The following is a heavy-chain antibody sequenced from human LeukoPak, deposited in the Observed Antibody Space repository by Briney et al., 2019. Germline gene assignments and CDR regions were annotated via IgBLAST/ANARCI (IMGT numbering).Heavy chain of an antibody. V-gene: IGHV3-30*04. CDR3: ARVWFDY. Sequence: PGGSLRLSCAASGFTFSSYAMHWVRQAPGKGLEWGAVISFDGRNKYYADSVKGRFTISRHNSKHTLYLQMNSMRAADTAVYYCARVWFDYWGQGTLVTVSS. J-gene: IGHJ4*02. CDR1: GFTFSSYA. D-gene: IGHD3-10*01. CDR2: ISFDGRNK.